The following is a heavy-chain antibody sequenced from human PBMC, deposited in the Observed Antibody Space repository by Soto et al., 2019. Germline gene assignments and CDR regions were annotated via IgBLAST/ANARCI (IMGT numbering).Heavy chain of an antibody. CDR3: ARGVSAGVDY. D-gene: IGHD1-26*01. V-gene: IGHV1-8*01. J-gene: IGHJ4*02. CDR2: MEPSTGRT. CDR1: GYGFTSLE. Sequence: QLVQPGAELREPGAPGKASCRASGYGFTSLEFNGLHQTAGQGLEWMGWMEPSTGRTGYAQKFQGRVTMTRDTSINTAYMELTTLTSDDTAFYYCARGVSAGVDYWGQGTLVTVSS.